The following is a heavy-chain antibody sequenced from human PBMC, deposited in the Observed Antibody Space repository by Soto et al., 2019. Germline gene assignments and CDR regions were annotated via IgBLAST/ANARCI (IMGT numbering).Heavy chain of an antibody. D-gene: IGHD2-15*01. V-gene: IGHV3-30-3*01. Sequence: QVQLVESGGGVVQPGRSLRLSCAASGFTFSSYAMHWVRQAPGKGLEWVAVISYDGSNKYYADSVKGRFTISRDNSKNTLYLQMNSLRAEDTAVYYCAREYSQIDPDDYWGQGTLVTVSS. CDR3: AREYSQIDPDDY. CDR2: ISYDGSNK. J-gene: IGHJ4*02. CDR1: GFTFSSYA.